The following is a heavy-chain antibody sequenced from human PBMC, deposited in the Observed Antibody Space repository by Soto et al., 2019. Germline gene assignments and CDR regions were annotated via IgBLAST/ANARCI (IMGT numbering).Heavy chain of an antibody. CDR1: GFTVSSNY. V-gene: IGHV3-66*01. Sequence: PGGSLRLSCAASGFTVSSNYMSWVRQAPGKGLEWVSVIYSGGSTYYADSVKGRFTISRDNSKNTLYLQMNGLRAEDTAVYYCARDGYDSSGYYPEYFQHWGQGTLVTVSS. D-gene: IGHD3-22*01. CDR3: ARDGYDSSGYYPEYFQH. CDR2: IYSGGST. J-gene: IGHJ1*01.